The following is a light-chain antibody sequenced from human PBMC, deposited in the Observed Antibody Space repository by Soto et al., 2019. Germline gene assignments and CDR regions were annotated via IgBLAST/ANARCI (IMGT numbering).Light chain of an antibody. CDR2: VAF. CDR1: QSIALS. V-gene: IGKV1-39*01. Sequence: DIQMTQSPSSLSASVGDTVTMTCRASQSIALSVNWYQQKPGKAPKLLIYVAFTLESGVPSRFSDSGSGTEFTLTIRSLQPEDFATYYCQQSFRSPITFGQGTRLE. CDR3: QQSFRSPIT. J-gene: IGKJ5*01.